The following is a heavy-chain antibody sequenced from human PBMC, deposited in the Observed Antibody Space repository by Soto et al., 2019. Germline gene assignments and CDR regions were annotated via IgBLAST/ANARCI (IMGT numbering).Heavy chain of an antibody. V-gene: IGHV4-34*01. D-gene: IGHD1-26*01. J-gene: IGHJ6*02. CDR3: ARVRQRVGYYRYHQAF. CDR2: INHSGST. Sequence: SETLSLTCAVYGGSFSGYYWSWIHQPPGKGLEWIGEINHSGSTNYNPSLKSRVTISVDTSKNQFSLKLSSVTAADTAVYYCARVRQRVGYYRYHQAFRAQRTTVTVSS. CDR1: GGSFSGYY.